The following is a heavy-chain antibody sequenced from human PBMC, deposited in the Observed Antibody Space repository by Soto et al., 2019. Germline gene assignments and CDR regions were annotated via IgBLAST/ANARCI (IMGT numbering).Heavy chain of an antibody. CDR2: ISWNSGSI. D-gene: IGHD4-17*01. CDR1: GFTFDDYA. Sequence: EVQLVESGGGLVQPGRSLRLSCAASGFTFDDYAMHWVRQAPGKGLEWVSGISWNSGSIGYADSVKGRFTISRDNAKNSLYVQMSGRRVEDTALYYCAKVSVTVTDPRRTWYFDLWGRGTLVTVSS. J-gene: IGHJ2*01. V-gene: IGHV3-9*01. CDR3: AKVSVTVTDPRRTWYFDL.